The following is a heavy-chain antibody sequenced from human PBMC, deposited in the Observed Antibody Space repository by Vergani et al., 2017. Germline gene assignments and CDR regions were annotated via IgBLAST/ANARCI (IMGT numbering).Heavy chain of an antibody. CDR1: GGSISSGGYS. CDR3: ARGWYCGGDCYSPLDY. Sequence: QLQLQESGSGLVKPSQTLSLICAVSGGSISSGGYSWSWIRQPPGKGLEWIGYIYHSGSTYYNPSLKSRVTISVDRSKNQFSLKLSSVTAADTAVYYCARGWYCGGDCYSPLDYWGQGTLVTVSS. V-gene: IGHV4-30-2*01. J-gene: IGHJ4*02. D-gene: IGHD2-21*02. CDR2: IYHSGST.